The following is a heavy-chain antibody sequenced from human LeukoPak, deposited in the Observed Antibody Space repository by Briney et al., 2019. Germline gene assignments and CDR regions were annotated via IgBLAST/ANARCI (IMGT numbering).Heavy chain of an antibody. D-gene: IGHD1-7*01. V-gene: IGHV4-59*01. CDR2: IYYSGST. CDR3: ARGSRELYYFDY. J-gene: IGHJ4*02. CDR1: GGSISSYY. Sequence: SETLSLTCTVSGGSISSYYWSWIRQPPGKGLEWIGYIYYSGSTKYNPSLKSRVIISVDASKTQFSLKLNSVTAADTAVYYCARGSRELYYFDYWGQGTLVTVSS.